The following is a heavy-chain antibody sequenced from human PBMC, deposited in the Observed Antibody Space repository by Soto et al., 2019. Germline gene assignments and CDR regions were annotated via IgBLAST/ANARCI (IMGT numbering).Heavy chain of an antibody. CDR3: AKDMRATIFRVVSHLGYGMDV. Sequence: PGGSLRLSCAASGFTFDDYAMHWVRQAPGKGLEWVSLISWDGGSTYYADSVKGRFTISRDNSKNSLYLQMNSLRAEDTALYYCAKDMRATIFRVVSHLGYGMDVWGQGTTVTVSS. J-gene: IGHJ6*02. CDR2: ISWDGGST. D-gene: IGHD3-3*01. V-gene: IGHV3-43D*04. CDR1: GFTFDDYA.